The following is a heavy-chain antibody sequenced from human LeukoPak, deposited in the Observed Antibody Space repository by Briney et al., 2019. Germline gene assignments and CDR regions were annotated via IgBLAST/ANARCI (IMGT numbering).Heavy chain of an antibody. CDR2: VSGSGGGT. Sequence: GGSLRLSCAASGFTFSNYAMSWVRQAPGKGLEWVSVVSGSGGGTYYADSVTGRFTISRDNSKNTLYLQVNSLRAEDTAVYYCAILRGMNFWGQGTLVTVSS. CDR3: AILRGMNF. J-gene: IGHJ4*02. V-gene: IGHV3-23*01. D-gene: IGHD3-9*01. CDR1: GFTFSNYA.